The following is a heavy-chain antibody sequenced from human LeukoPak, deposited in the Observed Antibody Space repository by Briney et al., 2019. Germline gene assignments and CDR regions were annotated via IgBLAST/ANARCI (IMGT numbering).Heavy chain of an antibody. D-gene: IGHD4-23*01. V-gene: IGHV3-74*01. CDR3: ARGARWAYYFDY. Sequence: GGSLRLSCAASGFTFSSYWMHWVRQAPGKGLVWVSRINSDGSSTSYADSVKGRFTISRDNANNSVFLQMNNLRAGDSAIYYCARGARWAYYFDYWGQGSLVTVSS. CDR2: INSDGSST. J-gene: IGHJ4*02. CDR1: GFTFSSYW.